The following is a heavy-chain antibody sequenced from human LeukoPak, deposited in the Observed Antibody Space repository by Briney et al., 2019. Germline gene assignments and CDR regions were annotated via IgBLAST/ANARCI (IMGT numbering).Heavy chain of an antibody. Sequence: GESLKISCKGSGYNFTNYWIGWVRQMPGKGLEWMGIMYPRNSDTRYSPSFQGQVTISADKSISTAYLQWSSLKASDTAMYYCARRGSSGWYEERFDYWGQGTLVTVSS. CDR2: MYPRNSDT. CDR1: GYNFTNYW. D-gene: IGHD6-19*01. J-gene: IGHJ4*02. V-gene: IGHV5-51*01. CDR3: ARRGSSGWYEERFDY.